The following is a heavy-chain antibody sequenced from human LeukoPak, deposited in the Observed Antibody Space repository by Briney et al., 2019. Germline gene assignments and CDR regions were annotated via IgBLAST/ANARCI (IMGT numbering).Heavy chain of an antibody. D-gene: IGHD2-2*01. J-gene: IGHJ4*02. CDR2: ISSSETYI. Sequence: GGSLRLSCAASGFTFSSYPMNWVRQAPGKGLEWVSSISSSETYIHYVDSVKGRFTISRDNAKNSLYLQMNSLRAEDTAVYYCAKEDIVVVPAATIDYWGQGTLVTVSS. V-gene: IGHV3-21*01. CDR1: GFTFSSYP. CDR3: AKEDIVVVPAATIDY.